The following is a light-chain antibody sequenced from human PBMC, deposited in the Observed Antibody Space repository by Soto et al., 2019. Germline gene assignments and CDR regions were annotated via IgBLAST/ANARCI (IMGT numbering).Light chain of an antibody. J-gene: IGKJ4*01. CDR3: QEYNSYPLT. V-gene: IGKV1-5*03. CDR2: KAS. Sequence: DIQMTQSPSTLSASVRDRVTITCRASQSISSWLAWYQQKPGKAPKLLIYKASSLESGVPSRFSGSGSGTEFTLTISSLLPDDFATYYCQEYNSYPLTFGGGTKVEIK. CDR1: QSISSW.